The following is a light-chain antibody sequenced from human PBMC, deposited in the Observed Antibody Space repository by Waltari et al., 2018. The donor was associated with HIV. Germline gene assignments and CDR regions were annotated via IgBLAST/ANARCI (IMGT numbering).Light chain of an antibody. CDR2: GNS. CDR3: QSYDSSLSGPDVV. J-gene: IGLJ2*01. CDR1: SSTNGAGYD. Sequence: QSVLTQPPSVSGAPGQRVTISCTGSSSTNGAGYDVHWYQQLPGTAPKLLIYGNSNRPSGVPDRFSGSKSGTSASLAITGLQAEDEADYYCQSYDSSLSGPDVVFGGGTKLTVL. V-gene: IGLV1-40*01.